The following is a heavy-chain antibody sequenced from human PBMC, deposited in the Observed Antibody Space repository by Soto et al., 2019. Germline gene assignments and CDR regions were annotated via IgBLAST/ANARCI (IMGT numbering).Heavy chain of an antibody. CDR3: ARGGEGNGGYFDY. CDR2: IYSSGSA. CDR1: GGSISSGDYY. D-gene: IGHD2-15*01. J-gene: IGHJ4*02. Sequence: QVQLQESGPGLVKPSQTLSLTCSVSGGSISSGDYYWNWIRQSPGKGLEWIGCIYSSGSAYYNLSLKGRFTISIDTSKNQFSLKLNSVTAADTAVFYCARGGEGNGGYFDYWGQGTLVTVSS. V-gene: IGHV4-30-4*01.